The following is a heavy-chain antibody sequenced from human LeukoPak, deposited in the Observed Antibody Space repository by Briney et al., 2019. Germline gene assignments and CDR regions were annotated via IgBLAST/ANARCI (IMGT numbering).Heavy chain of an antibody. J-gene: IGHJ4*02. CDR3: ARESGGSGNFDY. CDR1: GGSISSYY. V-gene: IGHV4-59*01. D-gene: IGHD3-10*01. CDR2: IYYSGST. Sequence: PSETLSLTCTVSGGSISSYYWSWIRQPPGKGLEWIGYIYYSGSTNYNPSLKSRVTISVDTSKNQFSLKLSSVTAAGTAVYYCARESGGSGNFDYWGQGTLVTVSS.